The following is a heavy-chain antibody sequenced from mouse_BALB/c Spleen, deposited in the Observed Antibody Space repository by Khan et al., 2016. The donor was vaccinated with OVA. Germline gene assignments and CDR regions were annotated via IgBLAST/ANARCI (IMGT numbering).Heavy chain of an antibody. D-gene: IGHD1-1*01. CDR3: TASGHYGGNYYFGMDY. J-gene: IGHJ4*01. Sequence: QVQLKESGAELAKPGASVKMSCKASGYTFTTYWMHWIKQRPGQGLEWIGYINPNTGYNECEQKFKDKATLTADKSSSTASMQLSSLTSEDSAVYVGTASGHYGGNYYFGMDYWGQGTSVTVSS. CDR2: INPNTGYN. CDR1: GYTFTTYW. V-gene: IGHV1-7*01.